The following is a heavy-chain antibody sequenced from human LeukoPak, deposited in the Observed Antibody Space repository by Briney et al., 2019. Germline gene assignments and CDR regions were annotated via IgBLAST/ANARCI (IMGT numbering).Heavy chain of an antibody. CDR2: INHSGST. V-gene: IGHV4-34*01. Sequence: SETLSLTCAVYGGSFSGYYWSWIRQPPGKGQEWIGEINHSGSTNYNPSLKSRVTISVDTSKNQFSLKLSSVTAADTAVYYCARGQDPTRRDAFDIWGQGTMVTVSS. CDR3: ARGQDPTRRDAFDI. D-gene: IGHD5-24*01. CDR1: GGSFSGYY. J-gene: IGHJ3*02.